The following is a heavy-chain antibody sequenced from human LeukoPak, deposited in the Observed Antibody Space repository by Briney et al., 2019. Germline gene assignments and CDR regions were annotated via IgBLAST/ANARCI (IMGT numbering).Heavy chain of an antibody. V-gene: IGHV1-2*02. CDR1: GYTFTGYY. CDR3: ARDVASVYYYGSGSYYGMGY. CDR2: INPNSGGT. Sequence: GASVKDSCKASGYTFTGYYMHWVRQAPGQGLEWMGWINPNSGGTNYAQKFQGRVTMTRGTSISTAYMELSRLRSDDTAVYYCARDVASVYYYGSGSYYGMGYWGQGTLVTVSS. D-gene: IGHD3-10*01. J-gene: IGHJ4*02.